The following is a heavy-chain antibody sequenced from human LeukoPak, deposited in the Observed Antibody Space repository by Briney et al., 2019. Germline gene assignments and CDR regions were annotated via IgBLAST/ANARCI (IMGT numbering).Heavy chain of an antibody. CDR1: GDSVSSNRAA. J-gene: IGHJ4*02. V-gene: IGHV6-1*01. D-gene: IGHD3-10*02. CDR2: TYYKSKWYN. Sequence: SQTLSLTCAISGDSVSSNRAAWNWIRQSPSRGLEWLGRTYYKSKWYNDYAVSLKSRITINPDTSRYQFSLQLESVTPDDTAMYYCTRTGMFADSWGQGTLVTVSS. CDR3: TRTGMFADS.